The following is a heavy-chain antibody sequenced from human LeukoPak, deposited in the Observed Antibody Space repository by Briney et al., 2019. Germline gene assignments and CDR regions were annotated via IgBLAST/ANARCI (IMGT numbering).Heavy chain of an antibody. CDR1: GFTFNNYW. CDR2: IKTDGSNT. Sequence: PGGSLRLSCTASGFTFNNYWMHWVRQAPGKGLVWVSRIKTDGSNTNYADSVKGRFTISRDNAKNTLYLQMNSLRAEDTAVYYCARVGVVVYAFDIWGQGTMVTVSS. CDR3: ARVGVVVYAFDI. D-gene: IGHD2-15*01. J-gene: IGHJ3*02. V-gene: IGHV3-74*01.